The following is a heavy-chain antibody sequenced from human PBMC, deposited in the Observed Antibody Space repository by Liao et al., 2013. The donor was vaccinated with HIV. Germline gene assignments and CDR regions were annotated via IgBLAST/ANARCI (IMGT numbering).Heavy chain of an antibody. D-gene: IGHD2-2*01. CDR3: ARDGYDPGAFDI. CDR1: GGSFSGYY. J-gene: IGHJ3*02. CDR2: INHSGST. V-gene: IGHV4-34*01. Sequence: QVQLQQWGAGLLKPSETLSLTCAVYGGSFSGYYWSWIRQPPGKGLEWIGEINHSGSTNYNPSLKSRVTISVDTSKNQFSLKLSSVTAADTAVYYCARDGYDPGAFDIWGQGTMVTVSS.